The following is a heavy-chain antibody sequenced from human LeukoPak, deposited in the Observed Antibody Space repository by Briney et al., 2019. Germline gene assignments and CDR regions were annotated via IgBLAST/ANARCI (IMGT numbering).Heavy chain of an antibody. CDR3: ARIHGESDAFDI. D-gene: IGHD3-10*01. Sequence: PSETLSLTCTVSGGSISSGSYYWSWIRQPPGKGLEWIGYIYYSGSTNYNPSLKSRVTISVDTSKNQFSLKLSSVTAADTAVYYCARIHGESDAFDIWGQGTMVTVSS. V-gene: IGHV4-61*01. J-gene: IGHJ3*02. CDR2: IYYSGST. CDR1: GGSISSGSYY.